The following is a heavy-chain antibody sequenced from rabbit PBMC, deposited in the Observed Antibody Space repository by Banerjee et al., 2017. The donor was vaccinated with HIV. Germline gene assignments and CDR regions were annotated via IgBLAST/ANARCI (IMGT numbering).Heavy chain of an antibody. CDR3: ARDLAGVIGWNFNL. J-gene: IGHJ4*01. CDR2: TYAGYSGNI. D-gene: IGHD4-1*01. V-gene: IGHV1S45*01. Sequence: QEQLEESGGDLAKPGGSLTLTCTASGFAFSSTYYMCWVRQAPGKGLEWIGCTYAGYSGNIYYASWAKGRFTISKTSSTTVTLQMTSLTAADTATYFCARDLAGVIGWNFNLWGPGTLVTVS. CDR1: GFAFSSTYY.